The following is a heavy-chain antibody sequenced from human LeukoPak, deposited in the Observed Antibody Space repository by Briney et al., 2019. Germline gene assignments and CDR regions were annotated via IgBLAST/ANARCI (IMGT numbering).Heavy chain of an antibody. Sequence: SETLSLTCTVSGGSISGYYWSWIRQPPGKRLEWIGYIYSSGSTYYNPSLKSRVTISVDTSKNQFSLKLSSVTAADTAVYYCARHSGASMIFGVVITXAFDIWGQGTMVTVSS. D-gene: IGHD3-3*01. CDR3: ARHSGASMIFGVVITXAFDI. CDR1: GGSISGYY. J-gene: IGHJ3*02. CDR2: IYSSGST. V-gene: IGHV4-59*08.